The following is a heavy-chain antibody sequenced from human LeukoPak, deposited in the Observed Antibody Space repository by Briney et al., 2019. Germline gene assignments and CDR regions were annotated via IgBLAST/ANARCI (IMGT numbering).Heavy chain of an antibody. Sequence: SETLSLTCTVSGGSMNSYFWSWIRQPPGKGLEWIGYITYSGSTNYNPSLKSRVTISVDTSKNQFSLKLSSVTAADTAVYYCARDTAARGSYYTQIDYWGQGTLVTVSS. J-gene: IGHJ4*02. CDR3: ARDTAARGSYYTQIDY. CDR1: GGSMNSYF. V-gene: IGHV4-59*12. CDR2: ITYSGST. D-gene: IGHD1-26*01.